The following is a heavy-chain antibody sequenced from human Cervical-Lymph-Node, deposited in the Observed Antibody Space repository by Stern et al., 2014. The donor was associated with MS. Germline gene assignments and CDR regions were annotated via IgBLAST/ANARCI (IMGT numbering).Heavy chain of an antibody. V-gene: IGHV1-2*06. CDR3: ARTIGSTAADV. CDR1: GYTFTGYF. Sequence: QVQLVQSGAELKKPGASVKVSCKASGYTFTGYFVHWVRQAPGQGLEWMGRINPISGGTDEAKKFQGRVTLTRDTSISTAYLDVTSLRSDDTAVYFCARTIGSTAADVWGQGTLVTVSS. CDR2: INPISGGT. J-gene: IGHJ4*02. D-gene: IGHD1-26*01.